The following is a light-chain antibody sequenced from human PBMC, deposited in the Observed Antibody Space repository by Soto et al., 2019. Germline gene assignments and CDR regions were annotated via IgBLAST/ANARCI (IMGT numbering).Light chain of an antibody. J-gene: IGKJ3*01. Sequence: DIQMTQSPSSLSASVGDRVTITCQASQAISNYLNWYQQKPGKAPKLLIYDASNLETEVPSRFSGSGSGTDFPFTICNQQPEDIATYYFHRYGNIPLTFGPGNKVVI. V-gene: IGKV1-33*01. CDR3: HRYGNIPLT. CDR2: DAS. CDR1: QAISNY.